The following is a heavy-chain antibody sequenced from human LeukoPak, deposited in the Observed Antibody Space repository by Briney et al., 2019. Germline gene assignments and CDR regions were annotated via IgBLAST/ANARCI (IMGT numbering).Heavy chain of an antibody. Sequence: GGSLTLSCAASGFSFSSYWMSWVRQAPGKGLEWVANIKQDGSENYYVDSVKGRFTISRDNAKNSLYLQMNSLRAEDTAVYYCARGRGSSVYWGQGTLVTVSS. D-gene: IGHD1-26*01. J-gene: IGHJ4*02. V-gene: IGHV3-7*01. CDR3: ARGRGSSVY. CDR1: GFSFSSYW. CDR2: IKQDGSEN.